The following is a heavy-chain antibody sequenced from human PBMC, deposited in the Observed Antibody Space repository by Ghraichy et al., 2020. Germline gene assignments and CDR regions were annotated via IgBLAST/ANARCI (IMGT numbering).Heavy chain of an antibody. CDR1: GFTVSSNY. D-gene: IGHD3-22*01. Sequence: GGSLRLSCAASGFTVSSNYMSWVRQAPGKGLEWVSVIYSGGSTYYADSVKGRFTISRDNSKNTLYLQMNSLRAEDTAVYYCARVSYYDSRPDWYLDHWGRGTLVTVSS. CDR3: ARVSYYDSRPDWYLDH. V-gene: IGHV3-53*01. J-gene: IGHJ2*01. CDR2: IYSGGST.